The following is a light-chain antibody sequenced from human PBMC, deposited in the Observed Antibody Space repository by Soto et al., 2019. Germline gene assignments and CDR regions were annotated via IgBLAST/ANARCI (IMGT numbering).Light chain of an antibody. Sequence: QSVLTQPPSVSGAPGQRVTISCTGSSSKIGAGYDVHWYQQLPGTAPKLLIYGNSNRPSGVPDRFSGSKSGTSASLAITGVQAEDEADYYCQSYDSSLSVVFGGGTKLTVL. V-gene: IGLV1-40*01. J-gene: IGLJ2*01. CDR2: GNS. CDR3: QSYDSSLSVV. CDR1: SSKIGAGYD.